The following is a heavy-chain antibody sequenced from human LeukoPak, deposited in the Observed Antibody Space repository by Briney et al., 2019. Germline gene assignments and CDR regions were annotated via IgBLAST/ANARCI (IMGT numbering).Heavy chain of an antibody. V-gene: IGHV4-34*01. D-gene: IGHD2-2*01. CDR2: INHSGST. J-gene: IGHJ4*02. Sequence: SETLSLTCAVYGGSFSGYYWSWIRPPPGKGLEWIGEINHSGSTNYNPSLKSRVTISVDTSKNQFSLKLSSVTAADTAVYYCASGDCSSTSCRFDYWGQGTLVTVSS. CDR3: ASGDCSSTSCRFDY. CDR1: GGSFSGYY.